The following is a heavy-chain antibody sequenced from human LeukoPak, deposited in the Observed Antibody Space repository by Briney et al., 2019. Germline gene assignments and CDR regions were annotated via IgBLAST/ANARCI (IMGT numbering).Heavy chain of an antibody. D-gene: IGHD6-13*01. Sequence: GGSLRLSCAASGFTFSSYSMNWVRQAPGKGLAWVSGISGSGDSTYYADSVKGRFTISRDNSKNTLYLQLNSLRAEDTAVYYCARDSSTSNYYYGMDVWGQGTTVTVSS. CDR2: ISGSGDST. CDR1: GFTFSSYS. CDR3: ARDSSTSNYYYGMDV. J-gene: IGHJ6*02. V-gene: IGHV3-23*01.